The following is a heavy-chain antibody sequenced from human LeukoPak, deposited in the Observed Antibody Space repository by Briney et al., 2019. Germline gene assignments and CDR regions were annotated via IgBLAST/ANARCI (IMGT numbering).Heavy chain of an antibody. CDR2: IRYDESNI. CDR3: APRRVDTAMVDHHFDY. CDR1: GFSFSGYG. V-gene: IGHV3-30*02. D-gene: IGHD5-18*01. J-gene: IGHJ4*02. Sequence: GGSLRLSCAASGFSFSGYGMHWVRQAPGKGPEWVAFIRYDESNIYYIDSVKGRFTISRDNSKNTLYLQMNSLRAEDTAVYYCAPRRVDTAMVDHHFDYWGQGTLVTVSS.